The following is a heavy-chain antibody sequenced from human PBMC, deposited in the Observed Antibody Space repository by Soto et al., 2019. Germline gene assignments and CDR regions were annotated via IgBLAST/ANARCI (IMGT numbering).Heavy chain of an antibody. D-gene: IGHD2-15*01. J-gene: IGHJ4*02. CDR1: GFTFSVYA. Sequence: EVQLLESGGGLVQPGESLRLSCAVSGFTFSVYAMTWVRQSPGKGLEWVSAISADGRGTYYGDSVKGRFIISRDNSKNPLYLEMSSRGAEDTAVYYCAKLVGRASPYWGRGTPVTVSS. V-gene: IGHV3-23*01. CDR2: ISADGRGT. CDR3: AKLVGRASPY.